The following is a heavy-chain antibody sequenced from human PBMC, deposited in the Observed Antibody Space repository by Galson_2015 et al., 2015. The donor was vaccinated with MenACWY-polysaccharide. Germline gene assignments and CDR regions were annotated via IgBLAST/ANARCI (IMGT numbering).Heavy chain of an antibody. V-gene: IGHV1-8*01. J-gene: IGHJ5*02. Sequence: STQASSKASAYSFSSNDINSGRQTTGQGLEWMGWMNPNTGNTGYAQKFQGRVTMTRNTSISIAYMELSRLRSEDTAVYYCARGGEDYYDGSGYFRWFDPWGQGTLVTVSS. CDR3: ARGGEDYYDGSGYFRWFDP. CDR1: AYSFSSND. D-gene: IGHD3-22*01. CDR2: MNPNTGNT.